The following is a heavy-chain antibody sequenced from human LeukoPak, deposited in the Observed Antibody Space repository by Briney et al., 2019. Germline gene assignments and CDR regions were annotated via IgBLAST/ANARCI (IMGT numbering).Heavy chain of an antibody. V-gene: IGHV3-30-3*01. CDR3: AREEGLNPPDY. CDR1: GFIFSSYA. D-gene: IGHD2-8*01. Sequence: GGSLRLSCAASGFIFSSYAMHWVRQAPGKGLEWVAVISYDGSNKYYADSVKGRFTISRDNSKNTLYLQMNSLRAEDTAVYYCAREEGLNPPDYWGQGTLVTVSS. J-gene: IGHJ4*02. CDR2: ISYDGSNK.